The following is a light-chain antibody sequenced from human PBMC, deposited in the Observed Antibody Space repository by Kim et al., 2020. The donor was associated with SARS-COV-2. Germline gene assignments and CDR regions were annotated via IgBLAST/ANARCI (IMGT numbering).Light chain of an antibody. CDR3: AAWDDSLSGPL. CDR1: SSNIGRNY. J-gene: IGLJ2*01. CDR2: RND. Sequence: ELTQPPSASGTPGQRVTNSCSGTSSNIGRNYLYWYQHLPGTAPKLLIYRNDQRPSGVPDRFSGSKSGTSASLAISGLRSDDEADYYCAAWDDSLSGPLFGGGTQLTVL. V-gene: IGLV1-47*01.